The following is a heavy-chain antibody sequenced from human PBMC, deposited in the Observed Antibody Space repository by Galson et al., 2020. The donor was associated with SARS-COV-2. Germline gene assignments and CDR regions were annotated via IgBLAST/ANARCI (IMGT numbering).Heavy chain of an antibody. V-gene: IGHV4-59*01. D-gene: IGHD6-13*01. J-gene: IGHJ5*02. CDR3: ARGTTIAAAGTGWFDP. Sequence: SETLSLTCTVSGGSISSYYWSWIRQPPGKGLEWIGYMYYSGSTNYNPSLKSRVTISVDTSKNQFSLKLSSVTAADTAVYYCARGTTIAAAGTGWFDPWGQGTLVTVSS. CDR2: MYYSGST. CDR1: GGSISSYY.